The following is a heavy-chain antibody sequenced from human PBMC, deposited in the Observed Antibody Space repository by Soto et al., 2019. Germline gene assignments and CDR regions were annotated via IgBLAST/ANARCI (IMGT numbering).Heavy chain of an antibody. Sequence: QITLNESGPALVKPTQTLTLTCTFSGFSLNTRDVGVGWIRQPPGKALEWLGVVYWDDDKTYSPSLKSRLTITKDPPKNQVVLRMTKMAPVDTATYYCAHCRGGVASFWGQGTLVTVSS. CDR2: VYWDDDK. J-gene: IGHJ4*02. V-gene: IGHV2-5*02. CDR3: AHCRGGVASF. D-gene: IGHD3-16*01. CDR1: GFSLNTRDVG.